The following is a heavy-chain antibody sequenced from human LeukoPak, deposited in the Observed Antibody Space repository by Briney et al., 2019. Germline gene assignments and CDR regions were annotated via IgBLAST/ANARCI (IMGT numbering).Heavy chain of an antibody. CDR1: GFTFSTYA. CDR2: IRYDGSNK. J-gene: IGHJ5*02. D-gene: IGHD4-17*01. V-gene: IGHV3-30*02. Sequence: PGGSLRPSCAASGFTFSTYAMHWVRQAPGKGLEWVAFIRYDGSNKYYADSVKGRFTISRDNSKNTLYLQMNSLRAEDTAVYYCAKVDYGDPPNWFDPWGQGTLVTVSS. CDR3: AKVDYGDPPNWFDP.